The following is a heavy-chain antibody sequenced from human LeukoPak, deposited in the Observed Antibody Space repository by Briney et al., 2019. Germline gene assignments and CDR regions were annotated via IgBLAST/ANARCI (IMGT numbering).Heavy chain of an antibody. CDR3: ARGRSSSSEDWFDP. J-gene: IGHJ5*02. CDR2: MNPNSGNT. V-gene: IGHV1-8*01. CDR1: GYTFTSYD. Sequence: ASVKVSCNASGYTFTSYDINWVRQATGQGLEWTGWMNPNSGNTGYAQKFQGRVTMTRNTSISTAYMELSSLRSEDTAVYYCARGRSSSSEDWFDPWGQGTLVTVSS. D-gene: IGHD6-6*01.